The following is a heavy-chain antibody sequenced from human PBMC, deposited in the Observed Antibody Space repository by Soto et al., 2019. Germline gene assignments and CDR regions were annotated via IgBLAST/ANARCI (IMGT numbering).Heavy chain of an antibody. CDR2: ISSVGSTT. V-gene: IGHV3-48*03. CDR1: GFTFSKYE. J-gene: IGHJ4*02. D-gene: IGHD1-26*01. Sequence: GGSLRLSCAASGFTFSKYEMNWVRQAPGKGLEWVSYISSVGSTTYYADSVKGRFIISRDSAKSSLFLQMDSLRAEDTAVYYCAKEATNINNFDYWGQGTLVTVSS. CDR3: AKEATNINNFDY.